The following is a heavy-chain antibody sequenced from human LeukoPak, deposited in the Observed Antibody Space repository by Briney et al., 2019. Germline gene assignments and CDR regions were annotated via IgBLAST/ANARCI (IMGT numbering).Heavy chain of an antibody. CDR2: ISSSVTTI. J-gene: IGHJ4*02. CDR3: ARDKRKGIVGSTKSYFDY. CDR1: GFTFRDYY. Sequence: GGSLRLSCAASGFTFRDYYMAWIRQAPGKGLEWVSYISSSVTTIYYSDSVRGRFTLPRDNAKNSLYLQMNSLRAEDTAVYYCARDKRKGIVGSTKSYFDYWGQGTLVTVSS. D-gene: IGHD1-26*01. V-gene: IGHV3-11*04.